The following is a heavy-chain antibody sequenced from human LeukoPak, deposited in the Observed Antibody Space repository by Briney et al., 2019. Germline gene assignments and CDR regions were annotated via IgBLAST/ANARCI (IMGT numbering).Heavy chain of an antibody. CDR1: GASISSYY. CDR2: SYTSGST. CDR3: ARRNYYYYYMDV. J-gene: IGHJ6*03. Sequence: SETLSLTCTVSGASISSYYWSWIRQPPGKGLEWIGFSYTSGSTNYNPSHKSRVTVSVDTSKNQFSLKLSSVTAADTAVYYCARRNYYYYYMDVWGKGTTVTVSS. V-gene: IGHV4-4*09.